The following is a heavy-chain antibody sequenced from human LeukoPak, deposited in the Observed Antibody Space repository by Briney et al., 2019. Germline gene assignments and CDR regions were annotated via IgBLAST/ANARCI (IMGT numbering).Heavy chain of an antibody. V-gene: IGHV1-2*02. Sequence: ASVKVSCKAFGYSFTGYHLHWVRQAPRQGLEWMGWVNPKTGGTQYERNFQGRVTMTRDTSINTVNMELSRLTSDDTAVYYCAREFSSKLEWLAYVTGDDAFDVWGQGTMITVS. D-gene: IGHD3-3*01. CDR3: AREFSSKLEWLAYVTGDDAFDV. CDR1: GYSFTGYH. CDR2: VNPKTGGT. J-gene: IGHJ3*01.